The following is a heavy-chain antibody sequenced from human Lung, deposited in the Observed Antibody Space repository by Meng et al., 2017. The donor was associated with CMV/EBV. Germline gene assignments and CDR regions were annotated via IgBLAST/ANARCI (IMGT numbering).Heavy chain of an antibody. CDR3: AARVEYSSSSLDY. D-gene: IGHD6-6*01. CDR2: IYYSGST. Sequence: TVSGGSISSGDYYWSWIRQPPGKGLEWIGYIYYSGSTYYNPSLKSRVTISVDTSKNQFSLKLSSVTAADTAVYYCAARVEYSSSSLDYWGQGTLVTVSS. V-gene: IGHV4-30-4*08. J-gene: IGHJ4*02. CDR1: GGSISSGDYY.